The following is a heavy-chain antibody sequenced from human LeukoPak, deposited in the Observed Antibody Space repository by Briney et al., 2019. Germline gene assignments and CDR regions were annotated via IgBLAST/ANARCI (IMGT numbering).Heavy chain of an antibody. CDR3: AKSQEDDSSGYYYSNFDY. V-gene: IGHV3-23*01. Sequence: GGSLRLSCAASGFTFSTYPMSWVRQAPGEGLEWVSAISGSGGSTSYADSVKGRFTISRDNSKNTLYLQMNSLRVEDTAVYYCAKSQEDDSSGYYYSNFDYWGQGTLVTVSS. J-gene: IGHJ4*02. CDR1: GFTFSTYP. CDR2: ISGSGGST. D-gene: IGHD3-22*01.